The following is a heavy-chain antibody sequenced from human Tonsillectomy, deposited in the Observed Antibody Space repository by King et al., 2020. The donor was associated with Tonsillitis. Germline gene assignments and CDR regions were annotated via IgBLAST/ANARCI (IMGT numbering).Heavy chain of an antibody. CDR3: ARDQPVGSTRFDY. CDR2: IHTSGST. Sequence: MQLQESGPGLVKPSETLSLTCTVSGASMSSYYWTWIRQPAEKGLEWIVRIHTSGSTNYNPSLESRVTMSVDTSKSQFSLKLTSMTAADTAMYYCARDQPVGSTRFDYWGQGILVTVSS. J-gene: IGHJ4*02. D-gene: IGHD2-2*01. V-gene: IGHV4-4*07. CDR1: GASMSSYY.